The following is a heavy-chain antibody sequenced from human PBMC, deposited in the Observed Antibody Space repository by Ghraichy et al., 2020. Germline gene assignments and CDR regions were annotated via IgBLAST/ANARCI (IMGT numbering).Heavy chain of an antibody. CDR2: IYYNGNT. CDR3: ARGLNSGHYYYYYYMDV. D-gene: IGHD1-26*01. Sequence: SQTLSFTCTVSGGSISSYYWNWIRQPPGRGLEWIGYIYYNGNTNYNPSLKSRVTISKDTSNNQFSLRLSSVTAADTAVYYCARGLNSGHYYYYYYMDVWGKGTTVTVSS. CDR1: GGSISSYY. J-gene: IGHJ6*03. V-gene: IGHV4-59*01.